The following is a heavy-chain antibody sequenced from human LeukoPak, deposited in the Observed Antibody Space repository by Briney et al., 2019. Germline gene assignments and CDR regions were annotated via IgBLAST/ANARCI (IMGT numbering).Heavy chain of an antibody. D-gene: IGHD2-15*01. CDR3: ANGDCRGGRCSSGAH. V-gene: IGHV3-30*02. CDR1: GFTFRSYG. Sequence: PGGSLTLSCTGSGFTFRSYGMHWVRQAPGKGQEWVAYTRDDASKTWYGGSVKGRFTISRDNSKNTLYLHMNSVRGEDTAMYYCANGDCRGGRCSSGAHWGQGTLVTVSS. J-gene: IGHJ4*02. CDR2: TRDDASKT.